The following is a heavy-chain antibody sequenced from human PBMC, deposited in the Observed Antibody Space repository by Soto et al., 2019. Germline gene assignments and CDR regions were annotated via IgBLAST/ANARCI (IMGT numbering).Heavy chain of an antibody. Sequence: HPGGSLRLSCAAYGFTFSSYGMHWVRQAPGKGLEWVAVISYDGSNKYYADSVKGRFTISRDNSKNTLYLQMNSLRAEDTAVYYCAKDLPPYYDSSVGANAFDIWGQGTMVTVSS. CDR1: GFTFSSYG. V-gene: IGHV3-30*18. D-gene: IGHD3-22*01. CDR3: AKDLPPYYDSSVGANAFDI. J-gene: IGHJ3*02. CDR2: ISYDGSNK.